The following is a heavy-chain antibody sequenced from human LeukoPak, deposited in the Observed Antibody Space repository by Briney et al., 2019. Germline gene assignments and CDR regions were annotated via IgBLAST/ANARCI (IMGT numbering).Heavy chain of an antibody. Sequence: PGGSLRLSCAAPGFTFSSYGMHWVRQAPGKGLEWVAFIRYDGSNKYYADSVKGRFTISRDNSKNTLYLQMNSLITEDTAVYYCAKGLVGYCSGGSCYPFDYWGQGTLVTVSS. CDR2: IRYDGSNK. J-gene: IGHJ4*02. CDR3: AKGLVGYCSGGSCYPFDY. CDR1: GFTFSSYG. D-gene: IGHD2-15*01. V-gene: IGHV3-30*02.